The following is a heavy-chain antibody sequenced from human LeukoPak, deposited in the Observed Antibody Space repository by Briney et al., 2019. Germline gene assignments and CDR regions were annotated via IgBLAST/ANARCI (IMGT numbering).Heavy chain of an antibody. CDR2: IYSGGST. CDR1: GFTVSSNY. J-gene: IGHJ3*02. CDR3: ARSYCSSTSCFAFDI. V-gene: IGHV3-66*02. D-gene: IGHD2-2*01. Sequence: QPGGSLRLSCAASGFTVSSNYMSWARQAPGKGLEWVSVIYSGGSTYYADSVKGRFTISRDNSKNTLYLQMNSLRAEDTAVYYCARSYCSSTSCFAFDIWGQGTMVTVSS.